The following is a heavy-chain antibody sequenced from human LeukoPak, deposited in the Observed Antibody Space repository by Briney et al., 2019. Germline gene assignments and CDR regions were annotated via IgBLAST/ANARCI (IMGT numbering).Heavy chain of an antibody. CDR1: RFTFSDYY. J-gene: IGHJ6*02. Sequence: PGGSLRLSCAASRFTFSDYYMSWIRQAPGKGLEWVSYISSSSSYTNYADSVKGRFTISRDNAKNSLYLQMNSLRAEDTALYYCARELGSYEGGYYGMDVWGQGTTVTVSS. CDR2: ISSSSSYT. D-gene: IGHD1-26*01. CDR3: ARELGSYEGGYYGMDV. V-gene: IGHV3-11*06.